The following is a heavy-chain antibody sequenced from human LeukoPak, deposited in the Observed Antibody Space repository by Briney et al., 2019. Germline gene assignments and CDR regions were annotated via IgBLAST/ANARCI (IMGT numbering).Heavy chain of an antibody. J-gene: IGHJ4*02. V-gene: IGHV3-30*18. D-gene: IGHD1-14*01. Sequence: GGSLRLSCVASGFTFSSYAMSWVRQAPGKGLEWVAVISYDGSNKYYADSVKGRFTISRDNSKNTLYLQMNSLRAEDTAVYYCAKLREPFDYWGQGTLVTVSS. CDR3: AKLREPFDY. CDR2: ISYDGSNK. CDR1: GFTFSSYA.